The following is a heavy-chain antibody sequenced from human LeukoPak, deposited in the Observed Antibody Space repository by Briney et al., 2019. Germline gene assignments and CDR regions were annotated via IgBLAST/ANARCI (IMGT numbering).Heavy chain of an antibody. V-gene: IGHV3-66*01. Sequence: PGGSLRLSCAASGFTVSSNYMSWVRQAPGKGLEWVSVIYSGGSTYYADSVKGRFTISRDNSKNTLYLQMNSLKAEDTAVYYCARDPDGYRQGHHFDYWGQGTLVTDSS. CDR2: IYSGGST. CDR1: GFTVSSNY. J-gene: IGHJ4*02. D-gene: IGHD5-18*01. CDR3: ARDPDGYRQGHHFDY.